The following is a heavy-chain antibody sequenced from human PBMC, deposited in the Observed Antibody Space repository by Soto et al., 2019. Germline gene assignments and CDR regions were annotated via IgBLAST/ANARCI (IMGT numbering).Heavy chain of an antibody. CDR3: AHSEEAFGDYFDY. CDR2: IYWDDDK. CDR1: GFSLSTSGAG. D-gene: IGHD3-10*01. Sequence: QITLKESGPTLVKPTQTLTLTCTFSGFSLSTSGAGVGWIRQPPGKALEWLALIYWDDDKRYSPSLKSRLTITQDTSRNQVVLTMTNIDPVDAATYYCAHSEEAFGDYFDYWGQGTLVTVSS. J-gene: IGHJ4*02. V-gene: IGHV2-5*02.